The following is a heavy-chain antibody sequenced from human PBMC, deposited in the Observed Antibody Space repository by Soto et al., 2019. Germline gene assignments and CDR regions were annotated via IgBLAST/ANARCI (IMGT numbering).Heavy chain of an antibody. CDR2: ISGSGGST. J-gene: IGHJ6*02. CDR1: GFRFSNYA. V-gene: IGHV3-23*01. CDR3: AKDPYCTSTSCYMDV. D-gene: IGHD2-2*01. Sequence: GGSLRLSCAASGFRFSNYAMSWVRQAPGKGLEWVSGISGSGGSTYYADSVKGRSTISRDNSKNTLYLQMNSLRAEDTAVYYCAKDPYCTSTSCYMDVWGQGTTVTVSS.